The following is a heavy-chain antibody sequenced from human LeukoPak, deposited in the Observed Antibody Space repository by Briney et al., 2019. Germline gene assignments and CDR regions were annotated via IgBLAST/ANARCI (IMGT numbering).Heavy chain of an antibody. CDR2: IVVGSGNT. V-gene: IGHV1-58*01. J-gene: IGHJ4*02. D-gene: IGHD1-26*01. Sequence: GTSVKVSCEASGFTFTTSAVQWVRQARGQRLEWIGWIVVGSGNTDYARKFQERVTITRDMSTSTAYMELSSLRSEDTAVYYCVAGKDSGRNRPFDYWGQGTLVTVSS. CDR3: VAGKDSGRNRPFDY. CDR1: GFTFTTSA.